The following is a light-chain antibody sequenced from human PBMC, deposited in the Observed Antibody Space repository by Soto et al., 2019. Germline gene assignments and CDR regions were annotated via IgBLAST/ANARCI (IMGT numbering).Light chain of an antibody. CDR2: AAS. CDR3: QQSYSTPPG. Sequence: DIQMTQSPSSLSASVGDRVTITCQASQSISSYLNWYQQKPGKAPKLLIYAASSLQSGVPSRFSGSGSGTDFTLTISSLQPEDFATYYCQQSYSTPPGFGHGTKVDIK. CDR1: QSISSY. J-gene: IGKJ3*01. V-gene: IGKV1-39*01.